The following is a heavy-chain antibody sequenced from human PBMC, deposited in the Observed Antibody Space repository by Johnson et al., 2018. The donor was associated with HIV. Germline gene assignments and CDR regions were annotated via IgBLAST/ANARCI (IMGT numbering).Heavy chain of an antibody. CDR2: ISYDGSNK. V-gene: IGHV3-30-3*01. CDR3: ARALTMVRGVISDALDI. D-gene: IGHD3-10*01. CDR1: GFTFSSYA. Sequence: QVQVVESGGGVVQPGRSLRLSCAASGFTFSSYAMHWVRQAPGKGLEWVAVISYDGSNKYYADSVKGRFTISRDNSKNTLYLQMNSLRAEDTPLYYCARALTMVRGVISDALDIWGQETMVTVSS. J-gene: IGHJ3*02.